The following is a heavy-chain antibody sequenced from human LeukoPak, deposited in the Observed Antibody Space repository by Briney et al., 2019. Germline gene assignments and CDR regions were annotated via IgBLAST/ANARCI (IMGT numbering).Heavy chain of an antibody. CDR3: ARGLRFLEWLLPFDY. V-gene: IGHV1-69*13. CDR2: IIPIFGTA. J-gene: IGHJ4*02. CDR1: GGTFSSYA. Sequence: GASVKVSCKASGGTFSSYAISWVRQAPGQGLEWMGGIIPIFGTANYAQKFQGRVTITADESTSTAYMELSSLRSEDTAVYYCARGLRFLEWLLPFDYWGQGTLVTVSS. D-gene: IGHD3-3*01.